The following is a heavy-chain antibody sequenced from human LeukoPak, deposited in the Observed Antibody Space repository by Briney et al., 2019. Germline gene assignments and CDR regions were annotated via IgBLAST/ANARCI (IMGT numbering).Heavy chain of an antibody. CDR3: ASLSGAVAATSYFDY. Sequence: SETLSLTCTVSGGSISSSSYYWGWIRQPPGKGLEWIGSIYYSGSTYYNPSLKSRVTISVDTSKNQFSLKLSSVTAADTAVYYCASLSGAVAATSYFDYWGHGTLVTVYS. CDR1: GGSISSSSYY. V-gene: IGHV4-39*01. CDR2: IYYSGST. D-gene: IGHD2-15*01. J-gene: IGHJ4*01.